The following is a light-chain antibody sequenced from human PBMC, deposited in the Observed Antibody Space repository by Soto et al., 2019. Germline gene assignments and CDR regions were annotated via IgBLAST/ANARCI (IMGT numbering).Light chain of an antibody. Sequence: NFMLTQPHSVSESPGKTVTISCTRSSGSIASNYVQWYQQRPGSAPTTVIYEDNQRPSGVPARFSGSIDSSSNSASLTISGLKTEDEADYYCQSYDSRYWVFGGGTKLTVL. CDR2: EDN. J-gene: IGLJ3*02. CDR3: QSYDSRYWV. CDR1: SGSIASNY. V-gene: IGLV6-57*04.